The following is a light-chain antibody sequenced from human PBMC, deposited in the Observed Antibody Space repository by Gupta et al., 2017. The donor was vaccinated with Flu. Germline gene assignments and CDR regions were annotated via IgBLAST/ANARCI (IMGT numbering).Light chain of an antibody. CDR3: SAWDSSLKEAV. CDR2: RNN. J-gene: IGLJ3*02. Sequence: QAGLTQPPSVSKGLRQTATLTCTGNSNNVGNQGAAWLQQHQGHPPKVLADRNNNRPSGISERLAASRSGNTASRTITGLKPEDEADYDGSAWDSSLKEAVFGGGTKVTGL. V-gene: IGLV10-54*01. CDR1: SNNVGNQG.